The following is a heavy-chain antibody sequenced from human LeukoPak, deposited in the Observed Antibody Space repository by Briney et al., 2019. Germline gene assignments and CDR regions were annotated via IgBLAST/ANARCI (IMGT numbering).Heavy chain of an antibody. CDR3: ARYSTYCTNGVCYTTFDY. CDR2: IYYSGST. D-gene: IGHD2-8*01. Sequence: SQTLSLTCTVSGGSISSSSYYWSWIRQPPGKGLEWIGYIYYSGSTNYNPSLKSRVTISVDTSKNQFSLKLSSVTAADTAVYYCARYSTYCTNGVCYTTFDYWGQGTLVTVSS. J-gene: IGHJ4*02. V-gene: IGHV4-61*01. CDR1: GGSISSSSYY.